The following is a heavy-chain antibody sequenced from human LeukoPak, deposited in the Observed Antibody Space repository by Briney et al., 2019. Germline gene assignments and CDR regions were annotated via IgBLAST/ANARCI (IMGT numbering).Heavy chain of an antibody. CDR3: ARGGDYGDYFEY. J-gene: IGHJ4*01. Sequence: ASVKVSCKASGYTFTSYDINWVRQAPGQGLEWMGIINPSGETTAYAQRFQGRVTMTSDTSTNTLYMELSSLRSEDTAVYYCARGGDYGDYFEYWGQGTLVTVSS. V-gene: IGHV1-46*01. CDR2: INPSGETT. D-gene: IGHD4-17*01. CDR1: GYTFTSYD.